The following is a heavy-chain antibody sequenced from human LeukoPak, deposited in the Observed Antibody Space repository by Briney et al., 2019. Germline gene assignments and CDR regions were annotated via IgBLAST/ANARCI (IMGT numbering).Heavy chain of an antibody. J-gene: IGHJ4*02. D-gene: IGHD7-27*01. CDR2: IKPDGSQI. Sequence: PGGSLRLSCAASGFTFSTYWMTWVRQAPGKGLEWVANIKPDGSQIYYVDSVKGRFTIPRDNAKNSLYLQMNSLRAEDTAVYYCARDLNWETYWGQGTLVTVSS. CDR3: ARDLNWETY. CDR1: GFTFSTYW. V-gene: IGHV3-7*01.